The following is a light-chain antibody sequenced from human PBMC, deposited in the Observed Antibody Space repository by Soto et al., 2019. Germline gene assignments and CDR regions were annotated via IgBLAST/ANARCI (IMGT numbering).Light chain of an antibody. V-gene: IGLV1-44*01. CDR3: AAWDDSLNGYVV. CDR1: SSNIGSNT. CDR2: SNN. J-gene: IGLJ2*01. Sequence: QSVLTQPPSASGTPGQRVTISCSGSSSNIGSNTVNWYKQLPGTAPKLLIYSNNQRPSGVPDRFSGSKSGTSASLAISGLQSEDEADDYCAAWDDSLNGYVVFGGGTKLTVL.